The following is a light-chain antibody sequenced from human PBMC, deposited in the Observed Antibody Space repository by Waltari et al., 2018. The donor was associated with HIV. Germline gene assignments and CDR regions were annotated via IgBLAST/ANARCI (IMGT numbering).Light chain of an antibody. CDR2: EDT. Sequence: NFMLTQPHSVSESPGKTVPISCTRSSGSVASNFVQWYQQRTGRSPTTVIYEDTRRPSGVPDRFSGSIDSSSNSASLTISGLKTEDEADYYCQSYDTSNQGVFGGGTKLTVL. V-gene: IGLV6-57*01. CDR1: SGSVASNF. J-gene: IGLJ3*02. CDR3: QSYDTSNQGV.